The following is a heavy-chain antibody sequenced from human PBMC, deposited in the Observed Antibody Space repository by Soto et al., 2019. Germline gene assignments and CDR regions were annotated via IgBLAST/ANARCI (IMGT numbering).Heavy chain of an antibody. V-gene: IGHV4-59*08. Sequence: SETLSLTCTVSGGSIISYYWSWSLQPPGKGLEWIGYIYDSGSTNYNPSLKSRVTISVDASKNQFSLKLSSVTAADTAVYYCARRVLFHDNAFDIWGQGTRVTV. D-gene: IGHD2-21*01. J-gene: IGHJ3*02. CDR3: ARRVLFHDNAFDI. CDR1: GGSIISYY. CDR2: IYDSGST.